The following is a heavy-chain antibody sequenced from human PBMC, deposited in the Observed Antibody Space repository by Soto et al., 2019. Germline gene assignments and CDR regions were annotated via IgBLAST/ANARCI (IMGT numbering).Heavy chain of an antibody. V-gene: IGHV4-34*01. CDR1: GGSFSGYY. Sequence: QVQLQQWGAGPLRPLETLSLTCGVSGGSFSGYYWAWIRQSPGKGLEWIGEINDRGSINYNPSLKSRVSISVDPSKNHYSLNLRSVSAADTAVYYCARESHDILTGPPWVWYFDLWVRGTLVTVSS. J-gene: IGHJ2*01. CDR3: ARESHDILTGPPWVWYFDL. CDR2: INDRGSI. D-gene: IGHD3-9*01.